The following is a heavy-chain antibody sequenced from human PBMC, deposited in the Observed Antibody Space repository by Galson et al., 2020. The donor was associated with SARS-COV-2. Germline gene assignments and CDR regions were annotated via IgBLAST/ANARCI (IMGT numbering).Heavy chain of an antibody. CDR1: GGSVSSGDYY. V-gene: IGHV4-61*08. CDR3: AGDRSGSYYSL. Sequence: ASETLSLTCTVSGGSVSSGDYYWSWIRQPPGEGLEWIGYVYYSGTTNHNPSLKSRVTISADTSKNQFSLKLSSVSAADTAVYYCAGDRSGSYYSLWGQGTLVTVSS. D-gene: IGHD3-10*01. J-gene: IGHJ4*02. CDR2: VYYSGTT.